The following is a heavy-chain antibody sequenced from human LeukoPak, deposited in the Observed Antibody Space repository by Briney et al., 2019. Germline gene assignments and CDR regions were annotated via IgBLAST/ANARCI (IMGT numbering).Heavy chain of an antibody. Sequence: SETLSLTCTVSGGSISSGTYYWGWIRQPPGKGLEWIGSIYYSGSTYYNPSLKSRVTISVDTSKNQFSLKLSSVTTADTAVYYCARRMDYYGSGSYLNWFDPWGQGTLVTVSS. CDR2: IYYSGST. CDR1: GGSISSGTYY. V-gene: IGHV4-39*01. CDR3: ARRMDYYGSGSYLNWFDP. J-gene: IGHJ5*02. D-gene: IGHD3-10*01.